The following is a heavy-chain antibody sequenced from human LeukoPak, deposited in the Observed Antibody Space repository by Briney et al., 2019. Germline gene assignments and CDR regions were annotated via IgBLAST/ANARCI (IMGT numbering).Heavy chain of an antibody. CDR3: ARNLWFGESSDAFDI. D-gene: IGHD3-10*01. Sequence: GASVKVSCKASGYTFTSYGISWVRQAPGQGLEWMGWINPNSGGTNYAQKFQGRVTMTRDTSISTAYMELSRLRSDDTAVYYCARNLWFGESSDAFDIWGQGTMVTVSS. V-gene: IGHV1-2*02. J-gene: IGHJ3*02. CDR1: GYTFTSYG. CDR2: INPNSGGT.